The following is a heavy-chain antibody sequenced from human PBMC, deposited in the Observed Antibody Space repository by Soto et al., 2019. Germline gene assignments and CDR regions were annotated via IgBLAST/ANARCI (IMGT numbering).Heavy chain of an antibody. Sequence: QLVESGGGLVQPGGSLRLSCAGSGFTFSTYWMGWVRQAPGKRLEWVANIRQDGTERSYADSVKGRFTISRDNAKNSLYLQMDSLGADDTAVYYCVRENYFDYWGQGTLVTVSS. J-gene: IGHJ4*02. CDR1: GFTFSTYW. V-gene: IGHV3-7*01. CDR3: VRENYFDY. CDR2: IRQDGTER.